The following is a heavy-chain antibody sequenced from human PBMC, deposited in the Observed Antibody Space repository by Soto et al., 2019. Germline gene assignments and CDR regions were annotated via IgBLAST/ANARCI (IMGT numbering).Heavy chain of an antibody. CDR2: MDAWVCQT. J-gene: IGHJ5*02. CDR1: RYIFAGCW. D-gene: IGHD3-10*01. V-gene: IGHV5-10-1*01. CDR3: AAHIYGSDTRSHLQNYFDP. Sequence: PVEALNISCKGSRYIFAGCWITWLRQKPGKELEWMGRMDAWVCQTYYSRSFQGHPAISATTAISAVFSQWRSLMASDTVMYYCAAHIYGSDTRSHLQNYFDPWGQGTPVTVSS.